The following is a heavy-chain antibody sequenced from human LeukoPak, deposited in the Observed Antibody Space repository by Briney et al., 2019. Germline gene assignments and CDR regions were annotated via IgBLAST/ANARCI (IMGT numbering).Heavy chain of an antibody. D-gene: IGHD3-10*02. CDR2: ISGSGGST. J-gene: IGHJ5*02. Sequence: GGSLRLSCAASAFTFSSYAMSWVRQAPGKGLEWVSVISGSGGSTFYADSVKGRFTISRDNSKNTLYLQMNSLRAEDTAVYYCARHLANVRWGVNPRWFDPWGQGTLVTVSS. V-gene: IGHV3-23*01. CDR3: ARHLANVRWGVNPRWFDP. CDR1: AFTFSSYA.